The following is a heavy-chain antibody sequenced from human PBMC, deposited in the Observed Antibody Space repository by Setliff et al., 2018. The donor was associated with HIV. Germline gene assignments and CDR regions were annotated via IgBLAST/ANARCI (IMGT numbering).Heavy chain of an antibody. CDR3: ARGGAIGVSVGAT. Sequence: GGSLRLSCEASGFSFSSYWMSWVRQAPGKGLEWVANIKQDGSEQNSADSLKGRFSVSKDNAKNSLSLQMNSLRAEDTAVYYCARGGAIGVSVGATWGQGTLVTVSS. V-gene: IGHV3-7*01. J-gene: IGHJ5*02. CDR2: IKQDGSEQ. CDR1: GFSFSSYW. D-gene: IGHD2-15*01.